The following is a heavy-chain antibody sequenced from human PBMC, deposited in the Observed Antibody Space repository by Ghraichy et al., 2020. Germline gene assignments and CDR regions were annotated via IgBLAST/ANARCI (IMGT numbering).Heavy chain of an antibody. CDR3: ARHSEGGSSSWYFKYYYYGMDV. J-gene: IGHJ6*02. Sequence: SQTLSLTCTVSGGSISSYYWSWIRQPPGKGLEWIGYIYTSGSTNYNPSLKSRVTISVDTSKNQFSLKLSSVTAADTAVYYCARHSEGGSSSWYFKYYYYGMDVWGQGTTVTVSS. D-gene: IGHD6-13*01. V-gene: IGHV4-4*09. CDR1: GGSISSYY. CDR2: IYTSGST.